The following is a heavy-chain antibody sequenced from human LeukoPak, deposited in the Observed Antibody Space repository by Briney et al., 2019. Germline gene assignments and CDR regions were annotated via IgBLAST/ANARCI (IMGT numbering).Heavy chain of an antibody. J-gene: IGHJ4*02. CDR1: GFTFSSYS. Sequence: GGSLRLSCAASGFTFSSYSMNWVRQAPGKGLEWVSSISSSSSYIYYADSVKGRFTISRDNAKNSLYLQMNSLRAEDTAVYYCARDPLDYCSSTSCYTNFFDYWGQGTLVTVSS. CDR2: ISSSSSYI. CDR3: ARDPLDYCSSTSCYTNFFDY. D-gene: IGHD2-2*02. V-gene: IGHV3-21*01.